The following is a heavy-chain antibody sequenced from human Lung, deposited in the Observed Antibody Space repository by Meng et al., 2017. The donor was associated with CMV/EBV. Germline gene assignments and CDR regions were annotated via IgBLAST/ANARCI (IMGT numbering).Heavy chain of an antibody. CDR3: LRRSGGSV. CDR2: IPHRGSS. V-gene: IGHV4-4*02. Sequence: RVREAGTALVKPSETLSLTCGVSGDSITNHNWWAWVRQPPGKGLEGSGEIPHRGSSAYNPSLKSRVSMSIDKSKNQFSLKLTSVTAADTAVYHCLRRSGGSVWGQGTLVTVSS. J-gene: IGHJ1*01. D-gene: IGHD3-10*01. CDR1: GDSITNHNW.